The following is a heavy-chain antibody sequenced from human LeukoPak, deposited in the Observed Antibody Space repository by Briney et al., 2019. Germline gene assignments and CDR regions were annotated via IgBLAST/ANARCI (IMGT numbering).Heavy chain of an antibody. D-gene: IGHD4-23*01. CDR2: IYTSGST. J-gene: IGHJ4*02. Sequence: SETLSLTCTVSGGSISSGSYYWSWIRQPAGKGLEWIGRIYTSGSTNYNPSLKSRVTISVDTSKNQFSLKLSSVTAAVTAVYYCATTVVTPYIFDYWGQGTLVTVSS. CDR3: ATTVVTPYIFDY. CDR1: GGSISSGSYY. V-gene: IGHV4-61*02.